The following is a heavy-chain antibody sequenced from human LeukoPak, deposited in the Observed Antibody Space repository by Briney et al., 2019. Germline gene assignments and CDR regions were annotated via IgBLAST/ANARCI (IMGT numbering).Heavy chain of an antibody. J-gene: IGHJ3*02. CDR2: IYHSGST. V-gene: IGHV4-59*08. D-gene: IGHD1-20*01. CDR3: ATGAWYNWNDGAFDI. Sequence: SETLSLTCTVSGGSISSYYWSWIRQPPGKGLEWIGYIYHSGSTNYNPSLKSRVTISVDTSKNQFSLKLSSVTAADTAVYYCATGAWYNWNDGAFDIWGQGTMVTVSS. CDR1: GGSISSYY.